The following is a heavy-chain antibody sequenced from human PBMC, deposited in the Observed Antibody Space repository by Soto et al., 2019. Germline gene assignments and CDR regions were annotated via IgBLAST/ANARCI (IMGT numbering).Heavy chain of an antibody. J-gene: IGHJ2*01. CDR1: GGTFSSYA. Sequence: QVQLVQSGAEVKKPGSSVKVSCKASGGTFSSYAISWVRQAPGQGLEWMGGIIPIFGTANYAQKFQGRVTITADESTSTSYMELSSLRSEDTVVYYCASLYNWNYSRYWYFDLWGRGTLVTVSS. V-gene: IGHV1-69*01. CDR3: ASLYNWNYSRYWYFDL. D-gene: IGHD1-7*01. CDR2: IIPIFGTA.